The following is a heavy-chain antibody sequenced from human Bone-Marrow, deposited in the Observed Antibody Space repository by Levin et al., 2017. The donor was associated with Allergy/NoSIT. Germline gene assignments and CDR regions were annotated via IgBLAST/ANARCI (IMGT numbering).Heavy chain of an antibody. CDR2: ISFAGSQD. V-gene: IGHV3-30*18. Sequence: GGSLRLSCATSGFSFSDSAMHWVRQAPGKGLEWVAFISFAGSQDFYADSVKGRFTISRDNSKNTMFLQMTSLRGEDTAVYYCAKARRGTTDYHFGMDVWGQGTTVIVSS. D-gene: IGHD1-7*01. CDR3: AKARRGTTDYHFGMDV. J-gene: IGHJ6*02. CDR1: GFSFSDSA.